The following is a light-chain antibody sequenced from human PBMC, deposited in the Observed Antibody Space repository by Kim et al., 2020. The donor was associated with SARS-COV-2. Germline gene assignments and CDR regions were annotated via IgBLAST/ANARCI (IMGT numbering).Light chain of an antibody. CDR3: QQNYITPFT. J-gene: IGKJ3*01. V-gene: IGKV1-39*01. Sequence: DIQMTQSPSSLSASVGDRVTITCRTTQSISSHLNWYQQKPGRAPKLLISAASTLQGGVPSRFSGSGSETDFTLTISSLQPEDFATYFCQQNYITPFTFGPGTKVEIK. CDR1: QSISSH. CDR2: AAS.